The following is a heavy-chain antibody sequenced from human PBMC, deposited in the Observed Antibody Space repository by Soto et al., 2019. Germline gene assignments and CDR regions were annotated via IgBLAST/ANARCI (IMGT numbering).Heavy chain of an antibody. CDR2: IYWDDSK. V-gene: IGHV2-5*02. J-gene: IGHJ4*02. CDR1: GFSLTTDRVG. CDR3: AHAYGWRSLY. D-gene: IGHD3-10*01. Sequence: QITLKESGPTLVKPTQTLTLTCTFSGFSLTTDRVGVGWIRQPPGEALEWLAVIYWDDSKTYRPSLESRLTITKATSKNQVALTMTNMDSLDTATYYCAHAYGWRSLYWGQGTLVTVSS.